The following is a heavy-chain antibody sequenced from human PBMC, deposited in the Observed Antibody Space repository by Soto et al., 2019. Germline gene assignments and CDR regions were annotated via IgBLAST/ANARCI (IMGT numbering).Heavy chain of an antibody. CDR3: ARFGQEHDNDSSWRGLDY. J-gene: IGHJ4*02. V-gene: IGHV3-11*01. Sequence: VESLRLSCVAYGFTFNDYYMTWIRQAPGKGLEWISYISHSDHVIKYADSVKGRFTISRDNTKKSLYLQMNSLSADDTAMYFCARFGQEHDNDSSWRGLDYWGKGTLVTV. CDR2: ISHSDHVI. CDR1: GFTFNDYY. D-gene: IGHD3-22*01.